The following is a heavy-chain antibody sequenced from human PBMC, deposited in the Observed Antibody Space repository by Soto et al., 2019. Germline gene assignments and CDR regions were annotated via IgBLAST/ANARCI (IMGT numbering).Heavy chain of an antibody. CDR1: CNTITSYA. V-gene: IGHV1-3*01. CDR3: AISVRFLEWFXFDY. CDR2: INAGNGNT. Sequence: GASVKASSKDSCNTITSYAQKWGRPAPGQKVEGMGWINAGNGNTEYSQKFQGRVTITRDTSASTAYMELSSLRSEDTAVYYCAISVRFLEWFXFDYWGQGTLVTVSS. D-gene: IGHD3-3*01. J-gene: IGHJ4*02.